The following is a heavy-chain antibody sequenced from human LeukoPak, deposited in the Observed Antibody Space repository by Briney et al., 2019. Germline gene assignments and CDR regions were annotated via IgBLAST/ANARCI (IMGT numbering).Heavy chain of an antibody. D-gene: IGHD1-1*01. CDR2: ISYDGSNK. CDR1: GFTFSSYG. J-gene: IGHJ4*02. V-gene: IGHV3-30*03. Sequence: KTGGSLRLSCAASGFTFSSYGMSWVRQAPGKGLEWVAVISYDGSNKYYADSVKGRFTISRDNSKNTLYLQMNSLRAEDTAVYYCAREGQHGDNWNDGFDYWGQGTLVTVSS. CDR3: AREGQHGDNWNDGFDY.